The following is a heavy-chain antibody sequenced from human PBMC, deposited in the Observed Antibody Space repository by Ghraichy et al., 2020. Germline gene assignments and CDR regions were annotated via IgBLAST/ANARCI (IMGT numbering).Heavy chain of an antibody. D-gene: IGHD3-10*01. Sequence: SETLSLTCAVYGGSFSGYYWSWIRQPPGKGLEWIGEINHSGSTNYNPSLKSRVTISVDTSKNQFSLKLSSVTAADTAVYYCARGGSWFGELLKREGYFDYWGQGTLVTVSS. CDR1: GGSFSGYY. V-gene: IGHV4-34*01. J-gene: IGHJ4*02. CDR3: ARGGSWFGELLKREGYFDY. CDR2: INHSGST.